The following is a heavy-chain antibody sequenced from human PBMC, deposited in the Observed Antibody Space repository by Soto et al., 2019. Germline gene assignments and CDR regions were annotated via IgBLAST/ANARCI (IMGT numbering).Heavy chain of an antibody. Sequence: QAPGQRLEWMGWINAGNGNTKYSQKFQGRVTITRDTSASTAYMELSSLRSEDTAVYYCARGSGYYHWDDHWGQGTLVTVSS. D-gene: IGHD3-22*01. J-gene: IGHJ4*02. CDR2: INAGNGNT. V-gene: IGHV1-3*01. CDR3: ARGSGYYHWDDH.